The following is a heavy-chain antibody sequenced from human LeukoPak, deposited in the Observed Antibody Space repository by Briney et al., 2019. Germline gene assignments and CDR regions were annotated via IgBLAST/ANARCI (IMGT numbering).Heavy chain of an antibody. CDR1: GGSISSYY. Sequence: SETLSLTCTVSGGSISSYYWSWIRQPPGKGLEWIAYIYYSGSTNYNPSLKSRVTISVDTSKNQFSLKLSSVTAADTAVYYCARGGLSTFSWYYFDYWGQGTLVTLSS. J-gene: IGHJ4*02. CDR3: ARGGLSTFSWYYFDY. V-gene: IGHV4-59*01. CDR2: IYYSGST. D-gene: IGHD6-13*01.